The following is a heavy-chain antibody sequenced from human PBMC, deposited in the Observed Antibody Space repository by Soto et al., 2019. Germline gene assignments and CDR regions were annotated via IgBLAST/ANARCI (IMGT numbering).Heavy chain of an antibody. J-gene: IGHJ4*02. D-gene: IGHD3-10*01. CDR3: AHRRGGSITRVRGGKKHGGDDFDY. Sequence: QITLKESGPTLVKPTQPLTLTCTFSGFSLSTSGVGVGWIRQPPGKALAWLALVCWDDDKRYSPSRTTRLTITKDTAKDQEVLTTTNRDPVDTATQDGAHRRGGSITRVRGGKKHGGDDFDYWGQGTLVTVSS. CDR2: VCWDDDK. V-gene: IGHV2-5*02. CDR1: GFSLSTSGVG.